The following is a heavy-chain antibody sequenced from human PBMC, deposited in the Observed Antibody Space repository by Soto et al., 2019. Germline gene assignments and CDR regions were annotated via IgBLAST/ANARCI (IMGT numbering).Heavy chain of an antibody. D-gene: IGHD3-10*01. Sequence: PGGSLRLSCVASGFTFSTYEMNWVRQAPGKGLEWVSYISSSGTTIHYADSVKGRFTISRDNANMSVYLQMNGLRVEDTSIYYCARDLKKWVYGSGSYYYYYYGMDVWGQGTTVTVSS. CDR2: ISSSGTTI. J-gene: IGHJ6*02. V-gene: IGHV3-48*03. CDR1: GFTFSTYE. CDR3: ARDLKKWVYGSGSYYYYYYGMDV.